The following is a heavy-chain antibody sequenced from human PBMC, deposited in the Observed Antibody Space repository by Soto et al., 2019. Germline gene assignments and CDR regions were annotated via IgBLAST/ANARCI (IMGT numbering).Heavy chain of an antibody. Sequence: PSETLSLTCTVSGGSISSGGYYWSWIRQHPGKGLECIGYIYYSGSTFYNPSLKSRVTMSVDTSKNQFSLKLSSVTAADTAVYYCARFYGPPYCFDYLGQGTRGTVSS. CDR1: GGSISSGGYY. V-gene: IGHV4-31*03. CDR2: IYYSGST. J-gene: IGHJ4*02. CDR3: ARFYGPPYCFDY. D-gene: IGHD3-10*01.